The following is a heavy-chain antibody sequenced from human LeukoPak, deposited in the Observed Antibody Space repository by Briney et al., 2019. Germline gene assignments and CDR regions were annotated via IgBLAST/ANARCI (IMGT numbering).Heavy chain of an antibody. CDR1: GYSISSGYY. J-gene: IGHJ5*02. Sequence: SETLSLTCTVSGYSISSGYYWGWIRQPPGKGLEWIGSIYHSGSTYYNPSLKSRVTISVDTSKNQFSLKLSSVTAADTAVYYCARTKTSMVRGGLDPWGQGTLVTVSS. V-gene: IGHV4-38-2*02. D-gene: IGHD3-10*01. CDR2: IYHSGST. CDR3: ARTKTSMVRGGLDP.